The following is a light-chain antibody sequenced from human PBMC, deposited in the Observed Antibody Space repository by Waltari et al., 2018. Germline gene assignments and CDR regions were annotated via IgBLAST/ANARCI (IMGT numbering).Light chain of an antibody. CDR3: QKYGTLPAT. CDR2: DAS. J-gene: IGKJ1*01. CDR1: PGVSRTF. Sequence: EIVLTQSPGTLSLSPGERATLPRRARPGVSRTFAGYQQKPGQPPRPLNYDASTRATGIPVSVSGSWFGTDFSLTISRLEPEDFAVYYCQKYGTLPATFGQGTTVEIK. V-gene: IGKV3-20*01.